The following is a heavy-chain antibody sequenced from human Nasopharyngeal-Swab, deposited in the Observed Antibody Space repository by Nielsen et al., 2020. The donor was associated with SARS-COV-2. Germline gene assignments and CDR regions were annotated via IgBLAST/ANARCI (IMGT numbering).Heavy chain of an antibody. J-gene: IGHJ3*02. CDR3: ARERAFDI. CDR1: GGSFSGYY. Sequence: GSLRLSCAVYGGSFSGYYWSWIRQPPGKGLEWIGEINHSGSTNYNPSLKSRVTISVDTSKNQFSLKLSSVTAADTAVYYCARERAFDIWGQGTMVTVSS. CDR2: INHSGST. V-gene: IGHV4-34*01.